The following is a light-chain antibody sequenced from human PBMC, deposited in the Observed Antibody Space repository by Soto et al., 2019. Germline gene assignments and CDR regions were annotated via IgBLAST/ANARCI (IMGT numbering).Light chain of an antibody. CDR2: EVS. CDR3: SSYTSSSTYG. CDR1: SSDVGGYNY. Sequence: QSVLTQPASVSGSPGQSITISCTGTSSDVGGYNYVSWYQQHPGKAPKLMIYEVSNRPSGVSNRSSGSKSGNTASLTISGLQAEDEADYYCSSYTSSSTYGFGTGTKVTVL. J-gene: IGLJ1*01. V-gene: IGLV2-14*01.